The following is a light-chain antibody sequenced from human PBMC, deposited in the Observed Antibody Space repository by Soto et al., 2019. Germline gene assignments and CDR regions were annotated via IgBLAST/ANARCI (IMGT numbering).Light chain of an antibody. J-gene: IGKJ1*01. CDR3: QQTYNLPWT. Sequence: DIQMTQSPSPLSASVGDRVTITCRASQSIDKFLSWYQQKPGKAPNLLISPASSLQAGVPSRFSGSGSGTDFTLTISSLQPEDFATYFCQQTYNLPWTFGQGTTVEIK. V-gene: IGKV1-39*01. CDR2: PAS. CDR1: QSIDKF.